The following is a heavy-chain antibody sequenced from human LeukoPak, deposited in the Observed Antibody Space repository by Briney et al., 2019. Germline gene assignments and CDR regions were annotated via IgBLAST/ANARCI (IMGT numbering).Heavy chain of an antibody. Sequence: GGSLRLSCAASGFTFSDYYMSWIRQAPGKGLEWVSYISSSGSTIYYADSVKGRFTISRDNAKNSLYLQMNSLRAEDTAVYYCARVSRILESIDWFDPWGQGTLVTVSS. D-gene: IGHD3-3*01. CDR3: ARVSRILESIDWFDP. CDR2: ISSSGSTI. V-gene: IGHV3-11*01. J-gene: IGHJ5*02. CDR1: GFTFSDYY.